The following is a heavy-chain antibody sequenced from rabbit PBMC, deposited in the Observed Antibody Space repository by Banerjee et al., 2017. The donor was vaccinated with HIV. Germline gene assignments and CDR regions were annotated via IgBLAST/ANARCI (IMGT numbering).Heavy chain of an antibody. D-gene: IGHD6-1*01. CDR3: ARDLPISDGYSFDL. Sequence: QSLEESGGDLVKPGASLTLTCTASGFSFSSSQWICWVRQAPGKGLEWSACIDAGGSDSTYYASWAKGRLTISKTSSTTVTLQMTSLTAADTATYFCARDLPISDGYSFDLWGPGTLVTVS. J-gene: IGHJ4*01. V-gene: IGHV1S40*01. CDR1: GFSFSSSQW. CDR2: IDAGGSDST.